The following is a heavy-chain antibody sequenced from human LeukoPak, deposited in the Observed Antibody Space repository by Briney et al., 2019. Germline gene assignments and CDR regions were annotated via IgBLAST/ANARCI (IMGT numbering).Heavy chain of an antibody. CDR3: ARGRNVLMVYAIIGYFDY. J-gene: IGHJ4*02. CDR1: GFTFSSYS. Sequence: GGSLRLSCAASGFTFSSYSMNWVRQAPGKGLEWVSSISSSSSYIYYADSVKGRFTISRDNAKNSLYLQMNSLRAEDTAVYYCARGRNVLMVYAIIGYFDYWGQGTLVTVS. CDR2: ISSSSSYI. V-gene: IGHV3-21*01. D-gene: IGHD2-8*01.